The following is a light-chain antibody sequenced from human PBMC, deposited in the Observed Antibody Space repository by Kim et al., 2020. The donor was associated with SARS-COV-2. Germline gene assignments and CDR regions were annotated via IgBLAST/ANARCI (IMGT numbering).Light chain of an antibody. Sequence: ATINVKSSQSLLHSSNNKNYLAWYQQKPGQPPNLLIYWASTRESGAPDRFSGSGSGTDFTLTISNLQAEDVAVYYCQQYYSSLWTFGQGTKVDIK. J-gene: IGKJ1*01. CDR2: WAS. CDR3: QQYYSSLWT. CDR1: QSLLHSSNNKNY. V-gene: IGKV4-1*01.